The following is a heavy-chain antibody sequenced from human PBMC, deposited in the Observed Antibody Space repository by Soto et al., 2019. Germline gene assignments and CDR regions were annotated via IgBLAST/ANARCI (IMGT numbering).Heavy chain of an antibody. Sequence: SCKASGYTFSDYPIHWVRQAAGRGLEYVSGISGHGATTYYTDSVKGRFTISRDNSKNTVYLQMSSLRAEDTAIYYCVKVGLAGRTHYFDYWGQGTLVTVSS. CDR2: ISGHGATT. D-gene: IGHD6-13*01. CDR3: VKVGLAGRTHYFDY. V-gene: IGHV3-64D*06. CDR1: GYTFSDYP. J-gene: IGHJ4*02.